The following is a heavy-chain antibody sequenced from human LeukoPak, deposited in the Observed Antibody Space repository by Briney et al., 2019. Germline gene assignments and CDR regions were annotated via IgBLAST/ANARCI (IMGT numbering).Heavy chain of an antibody. CDR3: ARDQGSSWLFDY. V-gene: IGHV3-23*01. CDR2: ISGGGETT. Sequence: GGSLRLSCAASGFTFNNYAMNWVRQAPGKGLEWVSSISGGGETTYYADSAKGRFTISRDNSQNTLYLQMNSLRAEDTAVYYCARDQGSSWLFDYWGQGTLVTVSS. J-gene: IGHJ4*02. CDR1: GFTFNNYA. D-gene: IGHD6-13*01.